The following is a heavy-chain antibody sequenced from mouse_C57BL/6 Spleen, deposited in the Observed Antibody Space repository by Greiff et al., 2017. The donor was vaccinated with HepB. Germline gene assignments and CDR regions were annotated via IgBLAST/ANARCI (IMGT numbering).Heavy chain of an antibody. CDR1: GYTFTSYG. D-gene: IGHD4-1*01. CDR3: ARGLGRAMDY. Sequence: VKLVESGAELARPGASVKLSCKASGYTFTSYGISWVKQRTGQGLEWIGEIYPRSGNTYYNEKFKGKATLTADKSSSTAYMELRSLTSEDSAVYFCARGLGRAMDYWGQGTSVTVAS. CDR2: IYPRSGNT. J-gene: IGHJ4*01. V-gene: IGHV1-81*01.